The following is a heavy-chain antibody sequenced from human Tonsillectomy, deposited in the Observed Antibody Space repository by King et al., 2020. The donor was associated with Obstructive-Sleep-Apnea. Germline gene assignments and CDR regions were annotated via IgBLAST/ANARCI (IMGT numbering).Heavy chain of an antibody. CDR3: ARKIADTAMGHYYFDY. J-gene: IGHJ4*02. D-gene: IGHD5-18*01. Sequence: VQLVESGGGLVQPGGSLRLSCAASGFTFSGYWMSWVRQAPGKGLEWVANIKQDGSEKYYVDSVKGRFTISRDNAKNSLYLQMNSLRAEDTAVYYCARKIADTAMGHYYFDYWGQGTLVTVSS. V-gene: IGHV3-7*03. CDR2: IKQDGSEK. CDR1: GFTFSGYW.